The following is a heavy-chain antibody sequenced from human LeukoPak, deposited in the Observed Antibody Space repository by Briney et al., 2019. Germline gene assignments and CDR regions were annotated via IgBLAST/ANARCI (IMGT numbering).Heavy chain of an antibody. CDR1: GGTFSSYA. D-gene: IGHD5-18*01. V-gene: IGHV1-69*06. Sequence: SVKVSCKASGGTFSSYAISWVRQAPGQGLEWMGGIIPIFGTANYAQKFQGRVTITADKSTSTAYMELRSLRSDDTAVYYCARDPDLLYSYGFGAFDIWGQGTMVTVSS. J-gene: IGHJ3*02. CDR3: ARDPDLLYSYGFGAFDI. CDR2: IIPIFGTA.